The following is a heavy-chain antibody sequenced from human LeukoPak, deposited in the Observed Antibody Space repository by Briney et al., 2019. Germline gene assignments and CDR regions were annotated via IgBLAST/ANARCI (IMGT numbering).Heavy chain of an antibody. CDR2: IYSSGGT. CDR1: GDSISSGGYC. CDR3: ASSEAPITPPPYGMGV. J-gene: IGHJ6*02. Sequence: SETLSLTCTVSGDSISSGGYCWNWFRQHPGKGLEWIGYIYSSGGTFYNPSLKSRVTISVDTSKNQFSLRLGSVTAADTALYYCASSEAPITPPPYGMGVWGQGTKVTVS. D-gene: IGHD5-12*01. V-gene: IGHV4-31*03.